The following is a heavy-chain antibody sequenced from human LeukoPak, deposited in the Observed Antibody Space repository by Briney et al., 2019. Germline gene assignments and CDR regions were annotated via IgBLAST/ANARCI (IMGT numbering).Heavy chain of an antibody. D-gene: IGHD3-3*01. CDR1: GGSISTSNYY. Sequence: PSETLSLTCTVSGGSISTSNYYWGWIRQPPGKGLEWIGNIFYSGSTYYSPSLKSRVTISLDTSRNQFSLKLSSVTAADTAVYYCAREAESDDFWSGYYLFDYWGQGTLVTVSS. J-gene: IGHJ4*02. V-gene: IGHV4-39*07. CDR2: IFYSGST. CDR3: AREAESDDFWSGYYLFDY.